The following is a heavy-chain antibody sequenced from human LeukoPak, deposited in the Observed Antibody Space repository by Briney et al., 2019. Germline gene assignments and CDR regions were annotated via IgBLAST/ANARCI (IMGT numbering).Heavy chain of an antibody. CDR3: AELDITMIGGV. CDR1: GFTLSNYS. D-gene: IGHD3-10*02. V-gene: IGHV3-48*04. CDR2: ISGSGFTI. Sequence: GGSLRLSCAVSGFTLSNYSMNWVRQAPGKGLEWISYISGSGFTIHYADSVKGRFTISRDNAKNSLYLQMNSLRAEDTAVYYCAELDITMIGGVWGKGTTVTISS. J-gene: IGHJ6*04.